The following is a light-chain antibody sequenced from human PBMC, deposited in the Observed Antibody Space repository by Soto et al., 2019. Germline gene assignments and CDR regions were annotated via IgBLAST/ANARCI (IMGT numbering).Light chain of an antibody. Sequence: QSALTQPPSASGSPGQSVTISCTGTSSDIGGYNSVSWYQQHPGKAPRLMIYEVNKRPSGVPDRFSGSKSGYTASLTVSGLQTEDEADYYCCSYVGARRYVFVIATKLTVL. CDR2: EVN. CDR1: SSDIGGYNS. V-gene: IGLV2-8*01. CDR3: CSYVGARRYV. J-gene: IGLJ1*01.